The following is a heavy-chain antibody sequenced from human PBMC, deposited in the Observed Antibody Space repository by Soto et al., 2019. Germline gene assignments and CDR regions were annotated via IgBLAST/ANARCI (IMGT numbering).Heavy chain of an antibody. CDR3: AKDVRLGQQLRYAEYFQH. Sequence: PGGSLRLSCAASGFTFSSYGMHWVRQAPGKGLEWVAVISYDGSNKYYADSVKGRFTISRDNSKNTLYLQMNSLRAEDTAVYYCAKDVRLGQQLRYAEYFQHWGQGTLVTVSS. CDR2: ISYDGSNK. V-gene: IGHV3-30*18. J-gene: IGHJ1*01. D-gene: IGHD6-13*01. CDR1: GFTFSSYG.